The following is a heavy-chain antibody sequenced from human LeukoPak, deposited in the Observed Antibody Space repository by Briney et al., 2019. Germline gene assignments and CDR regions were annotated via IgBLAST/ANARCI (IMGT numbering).Heavy chain of an antibody. CDR2: IIPIFGTA. Sequence: SVKVSRKASGGTFSSYAISWVRQAPGQGLEWMGGIIPIFGTANYAQKFQGRVTITADKSTSTAYMELSSLRSEDTAVYYCARTYYDILTGYYRYYYYYGMDVWGKGTTVTVSS. V-gene: IGHV1-69*06. CDR1: GGTFSSYA. CDR3: ARTYYDILTGYYRYYYYYGMDV. D-gene: IGHD3-9*01. J-gene: IGHJ6*04.